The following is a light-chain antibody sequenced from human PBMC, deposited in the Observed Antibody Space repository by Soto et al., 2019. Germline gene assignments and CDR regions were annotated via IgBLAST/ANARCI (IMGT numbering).Light chain of an antibody. CDR3: MQGTHWPIT. CDR1: QSLLSPDGNTY. J-gene: IGKJ5*01. Sequence: DVVLTQSPVSLPVTLGQPASVSCSSSQSLLSPDGNTYLIWFQQRPGRSPRRLIYKVSNRDSGVPARFSGSGSGTDFALKISRVEAEDVGVYYCMQGTHWPITFGQGTRLEIK. V-gene: IGKV2-30*01. CDR2: KVS.